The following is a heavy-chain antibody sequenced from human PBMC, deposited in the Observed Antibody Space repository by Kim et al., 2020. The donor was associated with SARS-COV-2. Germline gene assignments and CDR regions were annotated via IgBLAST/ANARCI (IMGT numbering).Heavy chain of an antibody. CDR2: INHSGVT. CDR1: GGSFSDYT. D-gene: IGHD2-2*02. CDR3: ARDRAGVVPAPVLGLGPWFDFYAVDV. V-gene: IGHV4-34*01. Sequence: SETLSLTCAVYGGSFSDYTWSWIRQPPGKGLEWIGEINHSGVTNLSPSLKSRITISVETSKSQFSLRLKSMTATDTAIYYCARDRAGVVPAPVLGLGPWFDFYAVDVWGRGTPVAVSS. J-gene: IGHJ6*02.